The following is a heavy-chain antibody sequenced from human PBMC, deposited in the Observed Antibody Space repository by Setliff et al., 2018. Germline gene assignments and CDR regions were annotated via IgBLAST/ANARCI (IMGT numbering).Heavy chain of an antibody. Sequence: ASVKVSCKASGNSFSSFSITWVRQAPGQGLEWMGWVSTYNGDTNYAQKFRGRVTMTTDISTSTVYMELRTLRSDDTAVYYCARRPIALAGYRKGAFDIWGQGTMVTVSS. D-gene: IGHD6-19*01. J-gene: IGHJ3*02. CDR3: ARRPIALAGYRKGAFDI. CDR1: GNSFSSFS. V-gene: IGHV1-18*01. CDR2: VSTYNGDT.